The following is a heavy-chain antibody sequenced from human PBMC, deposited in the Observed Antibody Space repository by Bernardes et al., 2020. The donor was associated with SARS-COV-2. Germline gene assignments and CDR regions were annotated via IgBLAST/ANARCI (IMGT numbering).Heavy chain of an antibody. V-gene: IGHV3-48*04. Sequence: GGSLRLSCAASGFSFSTYNMNWVRQAPGKGLEWVSYISSSSSTIYYADSVKGRFTISRDNAKNSLYLQMKSLRAEDTAVYYCARVSGSSWYFDLWGRGTLVTVSS. CDR1: GFSFSTYN. J-gene: IGHJ2*01. D-gene: IGHD6-13*01. CDR3: ARVSGSSWYFDL. CDR2: ISSSSSTI.